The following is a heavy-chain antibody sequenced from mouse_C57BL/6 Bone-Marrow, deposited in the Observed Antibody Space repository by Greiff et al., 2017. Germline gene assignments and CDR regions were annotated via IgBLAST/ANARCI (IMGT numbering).Heavy chain of an antibody. CDR2: IDPENGDP. CDR1: GFNIKDDY. D-gene: IGHD1-1*01. V-gene: IGHV14-4*01. CDR3: TTPYYGSRGFAY. Sequence: EVKLQESGAELVRPGASVKLSCTASGFNIKDDYMPWVKQRPEQGLEWIGWIDPENGDPEYASKFQGKATITADTSSNTAYLQLSSLTSEDTAVYYCTTPYYGSRGFAYWGQGTLVTVSA. J-gene: IGHJ3*01.